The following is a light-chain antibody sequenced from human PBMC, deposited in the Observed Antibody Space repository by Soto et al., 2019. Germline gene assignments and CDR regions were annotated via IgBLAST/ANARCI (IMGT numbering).Light chain of an antibody. J-gene: IGKJ2*01. CDR2: GAS. V-gene: IGKV3-20*01. CDR3: QRYASSPYT. Sequence: ESVLTQSPGTLSLSPGVRATLSCRASQSVSSNFLAWYQQKPGQDPRLLIYGASSRATGVPDRFSGGGSGTDFTLTISRLEPEDFAVYYCQRYASSPYTFGQGTKLEIK. CDR1: QSVSSNF.